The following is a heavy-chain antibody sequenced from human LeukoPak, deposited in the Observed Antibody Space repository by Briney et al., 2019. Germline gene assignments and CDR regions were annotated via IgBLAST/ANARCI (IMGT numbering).Heavy chain of an antibody. CDR1: GGSISGYY. J-gene: IGHJ4*02. CDR3: ARVKMVTGGPTFDY. Sequence: PSETLSRTCTVSGGSISGYYWSWIRQPPGKGLEWVGYIYYSGSTNYNPSLKSRVTISVDTCTKQSSLKPSSVPAAGTAVYYCARVKMVTGGPTFDYWGQGILVTVS. V-gene: IGHV4-59*01. D-gene: IGHD5-24*01. CDR2: IYYSGST.